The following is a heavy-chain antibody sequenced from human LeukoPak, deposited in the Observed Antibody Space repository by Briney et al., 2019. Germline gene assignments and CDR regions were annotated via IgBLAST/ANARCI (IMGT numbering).Heavy chain of an antibody. Sequence: SETLSLTCAVYGGSFSGYYWSWIRQPPGKGLEWIGGINHSGSTNYNPSLKSRVTISVDTSKNQFSLKLSSVTAADTAVYYCARGSGSSRSWYKILNLDPWGQGTLVTVSS. D-gene: IGHD6-13*01. J-gene: IGHJ5*02. CDR1: GGSFSGYY. V-gene: IGHV4-34*01. CDR3: ARGSGSSRSWYKILNLDP. CDR2: INHSGST.